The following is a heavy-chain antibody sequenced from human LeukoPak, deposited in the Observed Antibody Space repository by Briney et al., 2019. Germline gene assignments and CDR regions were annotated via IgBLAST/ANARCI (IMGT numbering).Heavy chain of an antibody. D-gene: IGHD6-13*01. J-gene: IGHJ4*02. V-gene: IGHV1-18*01. CDR2: ISAYNGNT. CDR1: GYTFTSYG. CDR3: ARKSEQLKFDY. Sequence: ASVTVSCTASGYTFTSYGISWVRQAPGQGLEWMGWISAYNGNTNYAQKLQGRVTMTTDTSTSTAYMELRSLRSDDTAVYYCARKSEQLKFDYWGQGTLVTVSS.